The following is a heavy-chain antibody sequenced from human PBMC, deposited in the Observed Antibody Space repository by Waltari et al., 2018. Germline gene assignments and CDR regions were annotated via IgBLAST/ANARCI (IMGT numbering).Heavy chain of an antibody. CDR2: INHSGST. V-gene: IGHV4-34*01. D-gene: IGHD3-22*01. Sequence: QVQLQQWGAGLLKPSETLSLTCAVYGGSFSGYYWSWIRQPPGKGLEWIGEINHSGSTNYNPSLKSRVTISVDTSKNQFSLKLSSVTAADTAVYYCARSLTYYYDSSGYYLDYWGQGTLVTVSS. CDR3: ARSLTYYYDSSGYYLDY. J-gene: IGHJ4*02. CDR1: GGSFSGYY.